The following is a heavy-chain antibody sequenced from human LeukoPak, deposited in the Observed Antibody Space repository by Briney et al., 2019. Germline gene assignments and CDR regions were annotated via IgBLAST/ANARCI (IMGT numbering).Heavy chain of an antibody. CDR1: GGSISSSNW. CDR2: IYHSGST. D-gene: IGHD5-12*01. Sequence: SGTLSLTCAVSGGSISSSNWWSWVRQPPGKGLEWIGEIYHSGSTNYNPSLKNRVTISVDKSKNQFSLKLSSVTAADTAVYYCARTDIVATIFDYWGQGTLVTVSS. CDR3: ARTDIVATIFDY. V-gene: IGHV4-4*02. J-gene: IGHJ4*02.